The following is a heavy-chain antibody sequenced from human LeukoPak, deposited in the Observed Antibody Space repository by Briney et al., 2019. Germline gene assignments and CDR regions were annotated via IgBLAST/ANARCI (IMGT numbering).Heavy chain of an antibody. J-gene: IGHJ5*02. D-gene: IGHD3-3*01. CDR1: GGTFSSYA. CDR3: ARESVYDFWSGYYRAYNWFDP. CDR2: IIPILGIA. Sequence: SVKVSCKASGGTFSSYAISWVRQAPGQGLEWMGRIIPILGIANYAQKFQGRVTITADKSTSTAYMELSSLRSEDTAVYYCARESVYDFWSGYYRAYNWFDPWGQGTLVTVSS. V-gene: IGHV1-69*04.